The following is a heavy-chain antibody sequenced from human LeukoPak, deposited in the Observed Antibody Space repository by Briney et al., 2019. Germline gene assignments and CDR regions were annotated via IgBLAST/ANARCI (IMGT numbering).Heavy chain of an antibody. D-gene: IGHD6-13*01. CDR2: VKSYNGNT. CDR3: ARAGIAAAYGMDV. J-gene: IGHJ6*02. Sequence: GASVTVSCKASGYTFSSYGISWVRQAPGQGLEWMGWVKSYNGNTNYAQIFQGRVTMTTDTSTRTAHMELRSLRSDDTAVYYCARAGIAAAYGMDVWGQGTTVTVSS. CDR1: GYTFSSYG. V-gene: IGHV1-18*01.